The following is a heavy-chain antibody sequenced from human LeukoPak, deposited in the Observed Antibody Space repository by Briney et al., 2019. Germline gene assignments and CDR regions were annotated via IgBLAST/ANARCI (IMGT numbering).Heavy chain of an antibody. CDR1: GGSVSSDSYY. J-gene: IGHJ4*02. V-gene: IGHV4-61*01. CDR3: ARLPRSRYYYDSSGYYFDY. D-gene: IGHD3-22*01. Sequence: SETLSLTCTISGGSVSSDSYYWSWIRQPPGKGLEWIGYIYYSGSTNYNPSLKSRVSISVDASKNQFSLKLSSVTAADTAVYYCARLPRSRYYYDSSGYYFDYWGQGTLVTVSS. CDR2: IYYSGST.